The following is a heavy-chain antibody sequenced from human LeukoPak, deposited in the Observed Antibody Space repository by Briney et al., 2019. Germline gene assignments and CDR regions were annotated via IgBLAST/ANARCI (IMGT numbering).Heavy chain of an antibody. J-gene: IGHJ4*02. D-gene: IGHD3-22*01. CDR2: IYYSGST. CDR1: GGSISSGDYY. Sequence: PSQTLSLTCTVSGGSISSGDYYWSWIPQPPGKGLEWIGYIYYSGSTYYNPSLKSRVTISVDTSKNQFSLKLSSVTAADTAVYYCARGDSSGLELDYWGQGTLVTVSS. V-gene: IGHV4-30-4*01. CDR3: ARGDSSGLELDY.